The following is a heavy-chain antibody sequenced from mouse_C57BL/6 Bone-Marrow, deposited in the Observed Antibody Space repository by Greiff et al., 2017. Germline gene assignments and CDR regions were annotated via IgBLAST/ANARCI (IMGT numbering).Heavy chain of an antibody. CDR2: INSDGGST. J-gene: IGHJ3*01. Sequence: EVQLVEPGGGLVQPGESLKLSCESNEYEFPSYDMSWVRKTPEKRLELVAAINSDGGSTYYPDTMERRFIISRDNTKKTLYLQMSSLRSKDTALYYCARHDYYGNYVWFAYWGQGTLVTVSA. D-gene: IGHD2-1*01. V-gene: IGHV5-2*01. CDR1: EYEFPSYD. CDR3: ARHDYYGNYVWFAY.